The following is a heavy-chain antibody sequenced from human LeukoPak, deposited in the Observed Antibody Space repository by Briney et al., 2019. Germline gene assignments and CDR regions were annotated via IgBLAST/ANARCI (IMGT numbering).Heavy chain of an antibody. Sequence: GASVKVSRKTSGYTFTSCDINWVRQAPGQGLEWIGWMNPNSANTGYAQKFQGRVTISRNISIGTACMELRSLTSEDTAVYYCARGVTVFGVAPDHWGQGTLVTVSS. J-gene: IGHJ4*02. V-gene: IGHV1-8*01. CDR3: ARGVTVFGVAPDH. CDR2: MNPNSANT. CDR1: GYTFTSCD. D-gene: IGHD3-3*01.